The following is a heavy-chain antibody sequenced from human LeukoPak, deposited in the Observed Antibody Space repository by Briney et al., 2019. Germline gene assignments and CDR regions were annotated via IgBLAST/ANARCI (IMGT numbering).Heavy chain of an antibody. CDR1: GFTFSSYA. D-gene: IGHD1-26*01. CDR3: ARTSGQHDAFDI. V-gene: IGHV3-30-3*01. Sequence: GRSLRLSCAASGFTFSSYAMHWVRQAPGKGLEWVTVISYDGSNKYYADSVKGRFTISRDNSKNTLYLQMNSLRAEDTAVYYCARTSGQHDAFDIWGQGTVVTVSS. J-gene: IGHJ3*02. CDR2: ISYDGSNK.